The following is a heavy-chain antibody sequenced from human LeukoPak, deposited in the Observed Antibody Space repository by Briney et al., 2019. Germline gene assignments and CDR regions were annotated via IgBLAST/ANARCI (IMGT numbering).Heavy chain of an antibody. CDR1: GGSISSYY. CDR2: IYTSGST. V-gene: IGHV4-4*07. Sequence: SETLSLTCTVSGGSISSYYWSWIRQPAGKGLEWIGRIYTSGSTNYNPSLKSRVTMSVDTSKNQFSLKLSSVTAADTAVYYCARVSYLLAAAATSYYYGMDVWGQGTTVTVSS. D-gene: IGHD6-13*01. CDR3: ARVSYLLAAAATSYYYGMDV. J-gene: IGHJ6*02.